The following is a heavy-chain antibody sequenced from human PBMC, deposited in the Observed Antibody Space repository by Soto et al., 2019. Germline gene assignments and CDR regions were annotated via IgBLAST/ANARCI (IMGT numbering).Heavy chain of an antibody. V-gene: IGHV1-2*04. D-gene: IGHD4-17*01. CDR3: GTTVTTDYYYGMDV. Sequence: GASVKVSCKASGYTFTGYYMHWVRQAPGQGLEWMGWINPNSGGTNYAQKFQGWVTMTRDTSISTAYMELSRLRSDDTAVYYCGTTVTTDYYYGMDVWGQGTTVTVSS. CDR2: INPNSGGT. CDR1: GYTFTGYY. J-gene: IGHJ6*02.